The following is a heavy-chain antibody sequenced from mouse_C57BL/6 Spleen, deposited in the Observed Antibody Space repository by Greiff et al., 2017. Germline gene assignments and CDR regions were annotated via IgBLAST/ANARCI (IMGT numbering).Heavy chain of an antibody. V-gene: IGHV1-82*01. Sequence: VEPGASVKISCKASGYAFSSSWMNWVKQRPGKGLEWIGRIYPGDGDTNYNGKFKGKATLTADKSSSTAYMQLSSLTSEDSAVYFCAREGDYYGSSSYFDYWGQGTTLTVSS. CDR1: GYAFSSSW. D-gene: IGHD1-1*01. CDR3: AREGDYYGSSSYFDY. J-gene: IGHJ2*01. CDR2: IYPGDGDT.